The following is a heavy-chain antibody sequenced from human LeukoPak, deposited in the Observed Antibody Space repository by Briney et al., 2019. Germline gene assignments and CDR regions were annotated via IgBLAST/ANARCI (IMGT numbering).Heavy chain of an antibody. CDR1: GGSISSGGYY. CDR2: IYYSGST. V-gene: IGHV4-31*03. D-gene: IGHD5-18*01. CDR3: AREKNSYGPYFDY. Sequence: PSETLSLTCTVSGGSISSGGYYWSWIRQHPGKGLEWIGYIYYSGSTYYNPSLKSRVTISVDTSKNQFSLKLSSVTAADTAVYYCAREKNSYGPYFDYWGQGTLVTDSS. J-gene: IGHJ4*02.